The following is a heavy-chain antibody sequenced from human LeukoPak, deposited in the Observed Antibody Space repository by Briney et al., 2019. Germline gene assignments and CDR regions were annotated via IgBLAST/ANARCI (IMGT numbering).Heavy chain of an antibody. D-gene: IGHD4-17*01. CDR1: GGSISSYY. J-gene: IGHJ3*02. V-gene: IGHV4-4*07. Sequence: SETLSLTCTVSGGSISSYYWSWIRQPAGKGLEWIGRIYTSGSTNYNPSLKGRVTMSVDTSKNQFSLKLSSVTAADTAVYYCARDGTVTDAFDIWGQGTMVTVSS. CDR2: IYTSGST. CDR3: ARDGTVTDAFDI.